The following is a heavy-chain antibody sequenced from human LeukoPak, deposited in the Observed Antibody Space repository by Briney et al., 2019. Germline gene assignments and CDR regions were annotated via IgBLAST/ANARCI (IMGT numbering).Heavy chain of an antibody. CDR1: GGSFSGYY. J-gene: IGHJ4*02. Sequence: SETLSLTCAVYGGSFSGYYWSWIRQPPGKGLEWIGEINHSGSTNYNPSLKSRVTISVDTSKNQFSLKLSSVIAADTAVYYCARTNIAVVFGYWGQGTLVTVSS. CDR2: INHSGST. D-gene: IGHD2-15*01. V-gene: IGHV4-34*01. CDR3: ARTNIAVVFGY.